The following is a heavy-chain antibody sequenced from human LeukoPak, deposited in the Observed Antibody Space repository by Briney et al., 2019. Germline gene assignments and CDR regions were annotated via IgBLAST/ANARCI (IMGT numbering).Heavy chain of an antibody. V-gene: IGHV4-38-2*01. CDR2: IHHSGMT. D-gene: IGHD1-26*01. CDR3: ARSGDYIKEGFDY. J-gene: IGHJ4*02. CDR1: GYSIRSGYY. Sequence: SETLSLTCVVSGYSIRSGYYWGWIRQSPGKRLEWIGSIHHSGMTYYNPPLKSRVSLLVDTSSNQFSLHLTSVTAADAALYYCARSGDYIKEGFDYWGQGTLLTVSS.